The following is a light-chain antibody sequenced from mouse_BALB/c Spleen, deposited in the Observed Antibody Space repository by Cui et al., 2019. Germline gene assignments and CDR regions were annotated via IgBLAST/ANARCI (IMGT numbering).Light chain of an antibody. V-gene: IGKV4-69*01. CDR1: SSVSY. CDR2: DTS. J-gene: IGKJ1*01. Sequence: QILLTQSPAIMSASPGEKVTMNCSASSSVSYRTWYQQKPGSSPKPWIYDTSNLASGFPARFSGSGSGTSYSLIISSMEAEDAATYYCHQRSSYPWTFGGGTKLEIK. CDR3: HQRSSYPWT.